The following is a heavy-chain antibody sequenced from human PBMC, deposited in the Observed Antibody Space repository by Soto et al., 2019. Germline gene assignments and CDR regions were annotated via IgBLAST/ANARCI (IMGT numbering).Heavy chain of an antibody. J-gene: IGHJ5*01. CDR1: GGSVTTSSYY. V-gene: IGHV4-39*01. CDR2: IFHSGST. CDR3: ARQEAATGRGYWFDS. Sequence: SETLSLTCTVSGGSVTTSSYYWGWIRQPPGKGLDWIGSIFHSGSTYYSPSLKSRISLSVDTSKNQFSLKLNSVSVSDTAVYYCARQEAATGRGYWFDSWGQGTLVTVSS. D-gene: IGHD1-26*01.